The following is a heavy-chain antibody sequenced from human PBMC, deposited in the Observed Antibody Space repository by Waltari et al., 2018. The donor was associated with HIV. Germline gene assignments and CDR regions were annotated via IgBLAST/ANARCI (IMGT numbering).Heavy chain of an antibody. CDR3: ARSRSDAFDI. CDR1: GSTLSSDW. CDR2: IKEDGSEK. Sequence: EVQLVESGGGLVQPGGSLSLACAVTGSTLSSDWMAWVRQAPGKGVECVANIKEDGSEKWYVDSVKGRFNISRDNAKNSVYLQMNSLRAEDTAVYYCARSRSDAFDIWGQGTMVTVSS. V-gene: IGHV3-7*01. J-gene: IGHJ3*02.